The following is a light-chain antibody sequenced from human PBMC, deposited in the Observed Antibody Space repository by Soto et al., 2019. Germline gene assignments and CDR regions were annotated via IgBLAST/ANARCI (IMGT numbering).Light chain of an antibody. V-gene: IGKV3-11*01. J-gene: IGKJ4*01. CDR2: DAS. Sequence: IVLTQSPATLSLSPGERATLSCRASQRVSSYLAWYQQKPGQAPRLLIYDASNRGTGIPATFSGSGSGTVFTLSISSLEPEDFGVYYCQQRSHWPLTFVGGTKVDIK. CDR1: QRVSSY. CDR3: QQRSHWPLT.